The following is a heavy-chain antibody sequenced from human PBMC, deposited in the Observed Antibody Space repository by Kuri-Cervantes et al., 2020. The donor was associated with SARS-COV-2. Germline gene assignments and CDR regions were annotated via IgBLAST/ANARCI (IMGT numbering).Heavy chain of an antibody. CDR2: IRSKANSYAT. J-gene: IGHJ4*02. CDR3: VIVDTAMVGFGDY. CDR1: GFTFSGSA. D-gene: IGHD5-18*01. V-gene: IGHV3-73*01. Sequence: LSLTCAASGFTFSGSAMHWVRQASGKGLEWVGRIRSKANSYATAYAASVKGRFTISRDDSKNTAYLQMNSLRAEDTAVYYCVIVDTAMVGFGDYWGQGTLVTVSS.